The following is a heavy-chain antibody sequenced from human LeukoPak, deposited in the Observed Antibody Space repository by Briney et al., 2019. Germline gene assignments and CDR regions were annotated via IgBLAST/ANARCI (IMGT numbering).Heavy chain of an antibody. Sequence: PGGSLRLSCAASGSAFSSYSMNWVRQAPGTGLEWVSSISSSSAYIYYADSVKGRFTISRDNAKNSLYLQMNSLRAEDTAVYYCAGYSGYDHRNDYWGQGTLVTVSS. CDR3: AGYSGYDHRNDY. CDR2: ISSSSAYI. J-gene: IGHJ4*02. D-gene: IGHD5-12*01. V-gene: IGHV3-21*01. CDR1: GSAFSSYS.